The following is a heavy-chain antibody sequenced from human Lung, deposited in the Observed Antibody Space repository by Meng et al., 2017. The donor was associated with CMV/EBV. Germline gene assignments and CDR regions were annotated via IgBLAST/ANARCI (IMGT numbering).Heavy chain of an antibody. V-gene: IGHV1-2*02. Sequence: ASXXVSXKASGYTLTGYYMHWVRQAPGQGLEWMGWINPNSGGTNYAQKFQGRVTMTRDTSISTAYMELSRLRSDDTAVYYCARGVAAAPTIYYFDYWGQGTLVTVSS. CDR2: INPNSGGT. CDR3: ARGVAAAPTIYYFDY. J-gene: IGHJ4*02. CDR1: GYTLTGYY. D-gene: IGHD6-13*01.